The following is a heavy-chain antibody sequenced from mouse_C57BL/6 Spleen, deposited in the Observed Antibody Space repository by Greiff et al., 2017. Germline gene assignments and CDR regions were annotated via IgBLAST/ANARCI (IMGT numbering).Heavy chain of an antibody. CDR3: AMDWDGAMDY. CDR2: INPSSGYT. J-gene: IGHJ4*01. V-gene: IGHV1-4*01. D-gene: IGHD4-1*01. Sequence: VHLVESGAELARPGASVKMSCKASGYTFTSYTMHWVKQRPGQGLEWIGYINPSSGYTKYNQKFKDKATLTADKSSSTAYMQLSSLTSEDSAVYYCAMDWDGAMDYWGQGTSVTVSS. CDR1: GYTFTSYT.